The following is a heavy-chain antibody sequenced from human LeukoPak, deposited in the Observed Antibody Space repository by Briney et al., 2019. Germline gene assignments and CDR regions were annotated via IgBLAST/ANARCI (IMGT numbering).Heavy chain of an antibody. J-gene: IGHJ4*02. D-gene: IGHD5-12*01. CDR1: GFTFSSYS. CDR2: ITSSSSYI. Sequence: PGGSLRLSCAASGFTFSSYSMNWVRQAPGKGLEWVSSITSSSSYIYYADSVKGRFTISRDNAKNSLYLQMNSLRAEDTAVYYCASGFGGYERYWGQGTLVTVSS. V-gene: IGHV3-21*01. CDR3: ASGFGGYERY.